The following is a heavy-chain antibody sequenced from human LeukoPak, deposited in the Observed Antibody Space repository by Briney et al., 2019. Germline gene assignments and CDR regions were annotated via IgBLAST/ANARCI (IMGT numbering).Heavy chain of an antibody. Sequence: ASVKVSCKASGYTFSDSYMHWVRQAPGQGFEWMAWIDPGGGANYAQKFQGRVTLTRDTPISTSYMELRSLKSDDTAVYYCVRGVGSPNWFDPWGQGTLVTVSS. J-gene: IGHJ5*02. V-gene: IGHV1-2*02. CDR2: IDPGGGA. CDR3: VRGVGSPNWFDP. D-gene: IGHD1-26*01. CDR1: GYTFSDSY.